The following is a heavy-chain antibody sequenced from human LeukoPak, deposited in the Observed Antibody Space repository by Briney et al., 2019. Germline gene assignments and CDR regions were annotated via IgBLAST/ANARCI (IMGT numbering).Heavy chain of an antibody. V-gene: IGHV3-23*01. Sequence: GGSLRLSCAASGFTFSSYAMSWVRQAPGKGLEWVSAISGSGGSTYYADPVKGRFTISRDNSKNTLYLQMNSLRAEDTAVYYCAKDTAYYYDSSGYHLNAFDIWGQGTMVTVSS. CDR1: GFTFSSYA. J-gene: IGHJ3*02. CDR3: AKDTAYYYDSSGYHLNAFDI. D-gene: IGHD3-22*01. CDR2: ISGSGGST.